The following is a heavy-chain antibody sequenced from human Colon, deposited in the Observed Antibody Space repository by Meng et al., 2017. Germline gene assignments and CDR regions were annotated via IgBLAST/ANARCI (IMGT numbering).Heavy chain of an antibody. Sequence: QGQRGESGGGFVKPGGFLRLSCVASGFRFSDDHMAWIRQAPGKGLEWISYISVGGSIIYYADSVKGRFTISRDDAKNSVYLQMNSLRAEDTAVYYCARDGSHRRFDSWGQGTLVTVSS. CDR1: GFRFSDDH. CDR3: ARDGSHRRFDS. V-gene: IGHV3-11*01. CDR2: ISVGGSII. D-gene: IGHD1-26*01. J-gene: IGHJ5*01.